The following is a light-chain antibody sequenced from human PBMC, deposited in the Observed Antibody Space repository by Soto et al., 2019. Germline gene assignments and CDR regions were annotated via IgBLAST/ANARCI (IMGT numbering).Light chain of an antibody. CDR1: QGISSH. Sequence: AILMTQSPASFSASTGDRVTITCRASQGISSHLAWYQVKPGKAPRLLIYTASYLASGVPSRFSGSGSGTVFTLTISSVQSEDFAVQYYQHCFSYPLTFGEGTKVEIK. CDR2: TAS. J-gene: IGKJ4*01. CDR3: QHCFSYPLT. V-gene: IGKV1-8*01.